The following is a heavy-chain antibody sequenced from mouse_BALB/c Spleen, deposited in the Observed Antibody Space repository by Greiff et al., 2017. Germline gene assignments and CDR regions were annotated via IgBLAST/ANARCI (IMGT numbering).Heavy chain of an antibody. V-gene: IGHV1-67*01. J-gene: IGHJ3*01. Sequence: QVQLQQSGPELVRPGVSVKISCKGSGYTFTDYAMHWVKQSHAKSLEWIGVISTYYGNTNYNQKFKGKATMTVDKSSSTAYMELARLTSEDSAIYYCARHAFAYWGQGTLVTVSA. CDR1: GYTFTDYA. CDR3: ARHAFAY. CDR2: ISTYYGNT.